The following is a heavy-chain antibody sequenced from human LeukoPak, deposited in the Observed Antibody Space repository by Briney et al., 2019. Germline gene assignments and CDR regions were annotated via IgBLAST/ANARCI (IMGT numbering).Heavy chain of an antibody. V-gene: IGHV4-38-2*02. CDR3: ARDSHYGDFLINWLDP. Sequence: SETLSLTCTVSGYSISSGYYWGWIRQPPGNGLEWIGSIFHSGSTYYNPSLKSRVTISVDTSKNQFSLRLISVTATDTAVYYCARDSHYGDFLINWLDPWGQGTLVTVSS. CDR1: GYSISSGYY. D-gene: IGHD4-17*01. CDR2: IFHSGST. J-gene: IGHJ5*02.